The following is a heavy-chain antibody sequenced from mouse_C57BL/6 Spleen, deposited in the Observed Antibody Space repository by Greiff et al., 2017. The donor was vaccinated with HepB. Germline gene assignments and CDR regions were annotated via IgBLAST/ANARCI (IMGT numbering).Heavy chain of an antibody. D-gene: IGHD1-1*01. CDR3: ARGDIHYGSSLGDFDY. Sequence: EVKLVESGAELVKPGASVKLSCTASGFNIKDYYMHWVKQRTEQGLEWIGRIDPEDGETKYAPKFQGKATITADTSSNTAYLQLSSLTSEDTAVYYCARGDIHYGSSLGDFDYWGQGTTLTVSS. CDR2: IDPEDGET. J-gene: IGHJ2*01. CDR1: GFNIKDYY. V-gene: IGHV14-2*01.